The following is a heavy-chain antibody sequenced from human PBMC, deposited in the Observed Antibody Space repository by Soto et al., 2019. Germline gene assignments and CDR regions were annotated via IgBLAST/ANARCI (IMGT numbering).Heavy chain of an antibody. CDR1: GFTFSSYA. CDR2: ISYDGSNK. Sequence: QVQLVESGGGVVQPGRSPRLSCAASGFTFSSYAMHWVRQAPGKGLEWVAVISYDGSNKYYADSVKGRFTISRDNSKNTLYLQMNSLRAEDTAVYYCAREGGYGERHFDYWGQGTLVTVSS. J-gene: IGHJ4*02. V-gene: IGHV3-30-3*01. CDR3: AREGGYGERHFDY. D-gene: IGHD4-17*01.